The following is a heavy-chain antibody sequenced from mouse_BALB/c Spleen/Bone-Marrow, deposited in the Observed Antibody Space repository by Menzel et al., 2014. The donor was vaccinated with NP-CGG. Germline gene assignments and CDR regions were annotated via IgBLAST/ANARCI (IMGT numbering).Heavy chain of an antibody. CDR1: GFTFSNYA. V-gene: IGHV5-9-3*01. J-gene: IGHJ2*01. Sequence: EVKLVESGGGLVKPGGSLKLSCAASGFTFSNYAMSWVRQTPEKRLEWVAIISSGGSYTYYPDSVKGRFTISRDNAKTILYLQMSSLWSEDTAMYYCARQDGFDYWGQGTTLTVSS. CDR3: ARQDGFDY. CDR2: ISSGGSYT. D-gene: IGHD2-3*01.